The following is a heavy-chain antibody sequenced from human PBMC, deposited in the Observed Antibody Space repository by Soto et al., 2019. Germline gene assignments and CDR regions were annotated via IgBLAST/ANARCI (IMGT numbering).Heavy chain of an antibody. V-gene: IGHV4-4*07. CDR2: ITINGNT. CDR1: GAYISDFS. Sequence: SSETLSLTCRVSGAYISDFSWSWIRQPAGKGLEWIGRITINGNTQKNPSFKSRVTMSIDTSRNHFSLNLQSATAADTALYYCAIETGENWTYEAHWGPGTLVTVSS. CDR3: AIETGENWTYEAH. J-gene: IGHJ1*01. D-gene: IGHD7-27*01.